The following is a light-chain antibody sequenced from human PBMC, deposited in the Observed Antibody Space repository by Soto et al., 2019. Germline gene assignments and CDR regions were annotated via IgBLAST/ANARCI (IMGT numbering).Light chain of an antibody. CDR1: QDISSW. CDR2: AAS. CDR3: QQANSFPFT. J-gene: IGKJ3*01. Sequence: DIQMTQSPSSVSASVGDRVTITCRASQDISSWLAWYQQKPGKAPELLIYAASGLENAVPSRFSGSGSGTDFTLTISSLQPEDSATYYCQQANSFPFTFGPGTKVDIK. V-gene: IGKV1D-12*01.